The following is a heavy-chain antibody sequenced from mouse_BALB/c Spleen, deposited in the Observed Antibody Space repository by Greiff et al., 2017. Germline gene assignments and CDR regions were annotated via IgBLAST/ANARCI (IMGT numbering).Heavy chain of an antibody. Sequence: QVQLKQSGPELVKPGASVRISCKASGYTFTSYYIHWVKQRPGQGLEWIGWLYPGNVNTKYNEKFKGKATLTADKSSSTAYMQLSSLTSEDSAVYFCARYYDDGSYAMDYWGQGTSVTVSS. CDR1: GYTFTSYY. CDR2: LYPGNVNT. CDR3: ARYYDDGSYAMDY. J-gene: IGHJ4*01. V-gene: IGHV1S56*01. D-gene: IGHD2-4*01.